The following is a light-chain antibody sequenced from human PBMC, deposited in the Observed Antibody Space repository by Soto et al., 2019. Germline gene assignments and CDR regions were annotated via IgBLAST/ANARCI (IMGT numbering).Light chain of an antibody. CDR2: DAS. CDR1: QSISSW. CDR3: QQYNSLIT. V-gene: IGKV1-5*01. J-gene: IGKJ5*01. Sequence: DIQMTQSPSTLSASVGDRVTITCRASQSISSWLAWYQQKPGKAPKLLIYDASSLESGVPSRFSGSGSGTEFTLTISSLQPDDFATYYCQQYNSLITFGQGTRQGIK.